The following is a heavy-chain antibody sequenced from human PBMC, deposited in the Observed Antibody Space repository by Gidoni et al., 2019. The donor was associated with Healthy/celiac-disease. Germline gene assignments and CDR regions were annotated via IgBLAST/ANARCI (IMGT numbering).Heavy chain of an antibody. D-gene: IGHD1-7*01. CDR3: AKGMDIEVELRFELDY. V-gene: IGHV1-69*01. CDR2: IIPIFGTA. CDR1: GGTFSSYA. J-gene: IGHJ4*02. Sequence: QLQLVQSGAEVTKPGSSVKVSYKATGGTFSSYAISWVRQAPGQGLEWMGGIIPIFGTANYAQKFQGRVTITADESTSTAYMELSSLRSEDTAVYYCAKGMDIEVELRFELDYWGQGTLVTVSS.